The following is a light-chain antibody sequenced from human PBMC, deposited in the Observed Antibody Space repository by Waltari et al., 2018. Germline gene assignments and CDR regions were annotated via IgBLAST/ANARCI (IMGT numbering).Light chain of an antibody. CDR1: TRPVTSCHS. CDR2: DTS. Sequence: QAVVTQEPSLTVSPGGTVTTTCYSSTRPVTSCHSPYWFQQKPGQVPRPLIYDTSNKHSGTPARFSGSIIGGKAALTLSGAQPEDEAAYYCLLLFGDTQVFGGGTKLTVL. V-gene: IGLV7-46*01. CDR3: LLLFGDTQV. J-gene: IGLJ3*02.